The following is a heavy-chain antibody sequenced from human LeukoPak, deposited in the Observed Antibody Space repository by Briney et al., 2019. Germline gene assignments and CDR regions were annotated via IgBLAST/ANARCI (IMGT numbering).Heavy chain of an antibody. Sequence: GGSLRLSCAASGFTFSSYGMHWVRQAPGKGLEWVAFIRYDGSNKYYADSVKGRFTISRDNSKNTLYLQMNSLRAEDTAVYYCARLGYGDFPELNFDYWGQGTLVTVSS. CDR2: IRYDGSNK. J-gene: IGHJ4*02. V-gene: IGHV3-30*02. CDR3: ARLGYGDFPELNFDY. CDR1: GFTFSSYG. D-gene: IGHD4-17*01.